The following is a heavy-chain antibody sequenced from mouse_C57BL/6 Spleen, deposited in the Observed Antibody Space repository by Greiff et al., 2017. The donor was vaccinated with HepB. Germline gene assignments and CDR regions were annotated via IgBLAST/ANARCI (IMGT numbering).Heavy chain of an antibody. CDR1: GYTFTSYW. V-gene: IGHV1-64*01. CDR2: IHPNSGST. J-gene: IGHJ4*01. CDR3: ARGGWGNYYAMDY. Sequence: VQLQQPGAELVKPGASVKLTCKASGYTFTSYWMHWVKQRPGQGLEWIGMIHPNSGSTNYNEKFKSKATLTVDKSSSTAYMQLSSLTSEDSAVYYCARGGWGNYYAMDYWGQGTSVTVSS.